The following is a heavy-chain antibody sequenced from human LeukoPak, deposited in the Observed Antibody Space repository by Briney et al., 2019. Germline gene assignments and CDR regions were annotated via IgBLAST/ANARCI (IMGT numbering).Heavy chain of an antibody. Sequence: GGSLRLSCAASRFTFSSYAMYWVRHAPGKGLEWVSAIGGSGGSTYYADSVKGRFTISRDNSKNTLYLQMNSQRAEDTAVYYCAKAGIGGSSLYYFDYWGQGTLVTVSS. J-gene: IGHJ4*02. V-gene: IGHV3-23*01. CDR3: AKAGIGGSSLYYFDY. CDR2: IGGSGGST. CDR1: RFTFSSYA. D-gene: IGHD6-6*01.